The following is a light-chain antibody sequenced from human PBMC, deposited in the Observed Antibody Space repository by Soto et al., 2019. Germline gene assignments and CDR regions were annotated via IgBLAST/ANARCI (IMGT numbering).Light chain of an antibody. CDR3: QSYDSSLSGSGV. Sequence: QSVLTQPPSVSGALGQRVTISCTGSSSNIGAGYDVHWYQQLPGTAPKLLIYGNSNRPSGVPDRFSGSKSGTSASLAITGLRAEDEAYYYCQSYDSSLSGSGVFGGGTKLTVL. J-gene: IGLJ2*01. CDR1: SSNIGAGYD. V-gene: IGLV1-40*01. CDR2: GNS.